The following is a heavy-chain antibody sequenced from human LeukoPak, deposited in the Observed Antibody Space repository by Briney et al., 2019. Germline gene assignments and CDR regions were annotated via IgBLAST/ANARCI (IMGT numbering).Heavy chain of an antibody. V-gene: IGHV1-69*13. CDR2: IIPIFGTA. Sequence: GASVKVSCKASGGTVSSYAISWVRQAPGQGLEWMGGIIPIFGTANYAQKFQGRVTITADESTSTAYMELSSLRSEDTAVYYCARDHCGGDCPFDYWGQGTLVTVSS. CDR3: ARDHCGGDCPFDY. D-gene: IGHD2-21*02. J-gene: IGHJ4*02. CDR1: GGTVSSYA.